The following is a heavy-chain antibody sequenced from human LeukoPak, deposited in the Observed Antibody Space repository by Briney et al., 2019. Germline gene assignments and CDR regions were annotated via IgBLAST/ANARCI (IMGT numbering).Heavy chain of an antibody. CDR1: GVSITSYY. Sequence: PSETLSLTCTVSGVSITSYYWSWIRQPAGKGLEWIGRIHTSGSTNYNSSLKSRVTMSVDTSKNQFSLKLSSVTAADTAVYYCATLYGYSGYDYYWGQGTLVTVSS. J-gene: IGHJ4*02. CDR2: IHTSGST. V-gene: IGHV4-4*07. CDR3: ATLYGYSGYDYY. D-gene: IGHD5-12*01.